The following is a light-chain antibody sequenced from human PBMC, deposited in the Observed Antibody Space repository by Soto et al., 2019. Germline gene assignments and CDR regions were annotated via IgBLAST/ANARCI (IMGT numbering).Light chain of an antibody. J-gene: IGKJ3*01. V-gene: IGKV3-20*01. CDR1: QRVTSSY. Sequence: EIVLTQSPGTLSLSPGERATLSCRASQRVTSSYLAWYQQKPGQAPRLLIYGASSRATGIPVRFSGSGSGTDFTLTISRLEPEDFAVYYCQQYGSSPRTFGPGTKVDIK. CDR2: GAS. CDR3: QQYGSSPRT.